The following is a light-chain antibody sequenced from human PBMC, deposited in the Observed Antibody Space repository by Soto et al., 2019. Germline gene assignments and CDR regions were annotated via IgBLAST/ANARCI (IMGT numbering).Light chain of an antibody. CDR2: GAS. Sequence: EIVMTQSPATLSVSPGERVTLSCRASQSVSINLAWYQQKPGQAPRLLIYGASIRATGIPARFSGSGSGTEFTLTISSLQSEDFAVYYCHQYSNWPTGFTFGPGTKVDIK. J-gene: IGKJ3*01. V-gene: IGKV3-15*01. CDR1: QSVSIN. CDR3: HQYSNWPTGFT.